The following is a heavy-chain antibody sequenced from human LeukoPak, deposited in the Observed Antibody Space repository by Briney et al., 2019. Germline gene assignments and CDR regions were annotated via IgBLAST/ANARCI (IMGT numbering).Heavy chain of an antibody. V-gene: IGHV4-38-2*02. CDR1: GYSISSGYY. Sequence: SETLSLTCTVSGYSISSGYYWGWIRQPPGKGLEWIGSIHHSGRTYYKSSLKSRVSISVDTSKNQFSLKLNSVTAADTAVYYCARDSSQYYYASGSYYDFWGQGTLVTVSS. CDR3: ARDSSQYYYASGSYYDF. D-gene: IGHD3-10*01. CDR2: IHHSGRT. J-gene: IGHJ4*02.